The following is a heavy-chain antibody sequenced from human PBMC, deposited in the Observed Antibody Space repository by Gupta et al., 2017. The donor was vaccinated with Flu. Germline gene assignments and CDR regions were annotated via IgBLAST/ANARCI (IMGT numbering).Heavy chain of an antibody. CDR2: LKRETDGGAA. V-gene: IGHV3-15*01. CDR3: TTDSSGGITFDI. Sequence: EVQLVESGGGWVQPGGSLRLSCAASGFSFSYAYLNWVRQAPGKGLEWVGRLKRETDGGAAEYAAPVKGRFTISRDDSKDTLWLQMNSLRTEDTAVYYCTTDSSGGITFDIWGQGTPVTVSA. D-gene: IGHD3-10*01. CDR1: GFSFSYAY. J-gene: IGHJ3*02.